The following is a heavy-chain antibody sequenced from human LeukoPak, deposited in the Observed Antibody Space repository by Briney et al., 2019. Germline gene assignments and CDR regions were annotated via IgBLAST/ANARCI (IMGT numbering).Heavy chain of an antibody. V-gene: IGHV4-34*01. CDR3: ARTYYDFWSGYRGAFDI. J-gene: IGHJ3*02. CDR1: GGSFSGYY. CDR2: INHSGST. D-gene: IGHD3-3*01. Sequence: PSETLSLTCAVYGGSFSGYYWSWIRQPPGKGLEWIGEINHSGSTNYNPSLKSRVTISVDTSKNQFSLKLSSVTAADTAVYYCARTYYDFWSGYRGAFDIWGQGTMVTVSS.